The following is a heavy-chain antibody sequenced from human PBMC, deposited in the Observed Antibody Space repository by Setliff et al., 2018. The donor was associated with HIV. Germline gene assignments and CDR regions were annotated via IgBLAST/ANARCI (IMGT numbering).Heavy chain of an antibody. CDR2: IFDSGSA. CDR1: GGSIRSYY. J-gene: IGHJ6*03. D-gene: IGHD3-16*01. V-gene: IGHV4-59*01. CDR3: VRRKSEVRLISPYVDV. Sequence: SETLSLTCTVSGGSIRSYYWNWIRQPPGKGLESIGHIFDSGSAYYNPSLKSRVTISVHTSKNQFSLKLSSVTAADTAIYYCVRRKSEVRLISPYVDVWGKGTTVTVSS.